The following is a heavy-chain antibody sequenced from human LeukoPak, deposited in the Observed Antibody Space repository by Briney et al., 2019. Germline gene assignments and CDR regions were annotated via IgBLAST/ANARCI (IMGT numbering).Heavy chain of an antibody. J-gene: IGHJ4*02. CDR3: AREQCSSSSCSQSFDY. CDR1: GFTFSSYG. Sequence: GGSLRLSCAASGFTFSSYGMHWVRQAPGKGLEWVAVIWYDGSNKYYADSVKGRFTISRDNSKNTLYLQMNSLRAEDTAVYYCAREQCSSSSCSQSFDYWGQGTLVTVSS. CDR2: IWYDGSNK. D-gene: IGHD2-2*01. V-gene: IGHV3-33*01.